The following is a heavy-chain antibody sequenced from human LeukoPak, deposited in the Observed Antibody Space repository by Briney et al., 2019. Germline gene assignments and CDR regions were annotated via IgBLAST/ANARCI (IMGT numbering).Heavy chain of an antibody. Sequence: GSLRLSCAASGFTFSSYAMSWVRQAPGEGLEWVSAISGSGGSTYYADSVKGRFTISRDNSKNTLYLQMNSLRAEDTAVYYCAKVYPRLGYFDYWGQGTLVTVSS. CDR2: ISGSGGST. J-gene: IGHJ4*02. D-gene: IGHD6-19*01. CDR3: AKVYPRLGYFDY. CDR1: GFTFSSYA. V-gene: IGHV3-23*01.